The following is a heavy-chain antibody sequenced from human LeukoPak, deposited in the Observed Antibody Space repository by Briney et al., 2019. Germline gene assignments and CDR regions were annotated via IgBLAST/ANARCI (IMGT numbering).Heavy chain of an antibody. CDR2: IYSGGST. V-gene: IGHV3-53*01. Sequence: GGSLRLSCAASGFIFSGSAILWVRQASGKGLEWVSVIYSGGSTYYADSVKGRFTISRDNSKNTLYLQMNSLRAEDTAVYYCARDKWEPRYAFDIWGQGTMVTVSS. CDR1: GFIFSGSA. J-gene: IGHJ3*02. CDR3: ARDKWEPRYAFDI. D-gene: IGHD1-26*01.